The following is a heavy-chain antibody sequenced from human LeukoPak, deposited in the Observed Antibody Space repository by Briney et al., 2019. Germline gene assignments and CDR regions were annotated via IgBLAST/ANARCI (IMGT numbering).Heavy chain of an antibody. V-gene: IGHV4-59*01. D-gene: IGHD5-12*01. CDR2: IYYSGST. CDR3: AKMKIPRGYSYRSFDF. Sequence: PSETLSLTCTVAGVSINNNYWSWIRQPPGKGLEWIGSIYYSGSTNYNPSLESRVTISVDTSKNHFSLKLSFVTAADTAVYYCAKMKIPRGYSYRSFDFWGQGTLATVSS. CDR1: GVSINNNY. J-gene: IGHJ4*02.